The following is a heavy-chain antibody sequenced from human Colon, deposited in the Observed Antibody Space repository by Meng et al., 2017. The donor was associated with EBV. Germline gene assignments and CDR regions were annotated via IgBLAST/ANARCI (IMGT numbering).Heavy chain of an antibody. D-gene: IGHD6-13*01. CDR3: ARGRIIEAAGTVWFAALSV. CDR1: GGSIRNDQW. V-gene: IGHV4-4*02. J-gene: IGHJ4*02. Sequence: QVQLQEPGPGLVKPSGXLSLTCDVSGGSIRNDQWWSWVRQAPGKGLEWIGEINHSGSSSYNPSLKSRVTISIDTSKNQVSLKLRSVTAADTAVYYCARGRIIEAAGTVWFAALSVWGQGTRGTVSS. CDR2: INHSGSS.